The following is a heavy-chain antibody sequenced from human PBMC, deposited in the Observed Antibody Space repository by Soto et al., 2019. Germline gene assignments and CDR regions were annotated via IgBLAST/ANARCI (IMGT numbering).Heavy chain of an antibody. J-gene: IGHJ6*02. CDR3: ARDEWGCSGGSCYSDDYYYGMDV. Sequence: PGGSLRLSCAASGFTFSSYSMNWVRQAPGKGLEWVSYISSSSSTIYYADSVKGRFTISRDNAKNSLYLQMNSLRDEDTAVYYCARDEWGCSGGSCYSDDYYYGMDVWGQGTTVT. V-gene: IGHV3-48*02. CDR2: ISSSSSTI. CDR1: GFTFSSYS. D-gene: IGHD2-15*01.